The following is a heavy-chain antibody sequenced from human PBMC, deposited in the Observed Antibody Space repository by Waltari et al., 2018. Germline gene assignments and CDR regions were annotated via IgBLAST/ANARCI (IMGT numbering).Heavy chain of an antibody. CDR1: GFSFDSTG. Sequence: EVQLLESGGGLVQPGGSLRLSCVASGFSFDSTGMGWVRQAPGRGLEWVSSISAGGDSTYYADSVKGRFTISRDNSKNTLYLQMNSLRAEDTAVYYCAKIKIIGNWCFDLWGRGTLVTVSS. J-gene: IGHJ2*01. D-gene: IGHD1-20*01. V-gene: IGHV3-23*01. CDR3: AKIKIIGNWCFDL. CDR2: ISAGGDST.